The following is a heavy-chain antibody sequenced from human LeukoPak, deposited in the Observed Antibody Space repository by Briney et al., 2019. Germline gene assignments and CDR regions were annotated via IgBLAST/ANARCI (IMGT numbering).Heavy chain of an antibody. CDR3: LKSGLPGYSFFDS. V-gene: IGHV3-23*01. CDR2: IRGSGGST. D-gene: IGHD2-21*01. J-gene: IGHJ4*02. CDR1: GFNFSTYA. Sequence: GGSLRLSCAASGFNFSTYAMNWVRQPPGKGLEWVSAIRGSGGSTYYVDSVKGRFTISRDDFKNTLYLQMNSLRAEDTAVYYCLKSGLPGYSFFDSWGQGTLVTVSS.